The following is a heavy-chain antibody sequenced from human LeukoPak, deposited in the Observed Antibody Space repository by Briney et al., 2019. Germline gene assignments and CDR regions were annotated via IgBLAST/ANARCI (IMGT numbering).Heavy chain of an antibody. CDR2: ISWNSGSI. J-gene: IGHJ3*02. CDR3: ARDHAYAFDI. Sequence: GGSLRLSCAASGFTFDDYAMHWARQAPGKGLEWVSGISWNSGSIGYADSVKGRFTISRDNAKNSLYLQMNSLRAEDTAVYYCARDHAYAFDIWGQGTLVTVSS. D-gene: IGHD2-2*01. V-gene: IGHV3-9*01. CDR1: GFTFDDYA.